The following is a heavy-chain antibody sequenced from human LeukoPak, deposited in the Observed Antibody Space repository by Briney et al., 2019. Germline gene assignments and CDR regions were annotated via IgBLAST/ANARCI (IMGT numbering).Heavy chain of an antibody. Sequence: GGSLRLSCAASGFPFSGSAMHWVRPASGKGLEWVGRIRSKANSYATAYAASVKGRFTISRDDSKNTAYLQMNSLKTEDTAVYYCTRREEMATITRGEDFDYWGQGTLVTVSS. CDR1: GFPFSGSA. CDR3: TRREEMATITRGEDFDY. D-gene: IGHD5-24*01. J-gene: IGHJ4*02. CDR2: IRSKANSYAT. V-gene: IGHV3-73*01.